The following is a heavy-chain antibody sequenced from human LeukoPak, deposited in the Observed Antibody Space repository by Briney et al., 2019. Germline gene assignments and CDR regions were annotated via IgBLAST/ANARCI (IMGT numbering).Heavy chain of an antibody. V-gene: IGHV4-59*01. CDR2: IYYSGST. CDR1: GGSISSYY. D-gene: IGHD2-2*02. Sequence: PSETLSLTCTVSGGSISSYYWSWIRQPPGKGLEWIGYIYYSGSTNYNPSLKSRVTISVDTSKNQFSLKLSSVTAADTAVYYCASVQVVPAAIGAFDIWGQGTMVTVSS. J-gene: IGHJ3*02. CDR3: ASVQVVPAAIGAFDI.